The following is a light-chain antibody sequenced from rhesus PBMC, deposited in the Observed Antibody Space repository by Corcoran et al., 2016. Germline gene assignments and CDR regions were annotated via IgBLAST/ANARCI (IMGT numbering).Light chain of an antibody. CDR3: MQALEFPYS. CDR1: QSLLDSEDGNTY. J-gene: IGKJ2*01. Sequence: DIVMTQTPLSLSVAPGEPVSISCRSSQSLLDSEDGNTYLDWYLKKPGQSPQFLISEVSHRASGVPERFSGSGSDTDFTLEVSRVEAGDVGVYYCMQALEFPYSFGPGTKVEIE. CDR2: EVS. V-gene: IGKV2-104*02.